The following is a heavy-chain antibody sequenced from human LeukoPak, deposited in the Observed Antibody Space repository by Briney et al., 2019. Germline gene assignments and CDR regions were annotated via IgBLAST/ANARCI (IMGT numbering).Heavy chain of an antibody. CDR1: GGTFSSYV. CDR3: ARDAHYDFWSGYYSSEPHFDY. CDR2: IIPIFGTA. J-gene: IGHJ4*02. V-gene: IGHV1-69*06. Sequence: GASVKVSCKASGGTFSSYVISWVRQAPGQGLEWMGGIIPIFGTANYAQKFQSRVTITADKSTSTACMELSSLRSEDTAVYYCARDAHYDFWSGYYSSEPHFDYWGQGTLVTVSS. D-gene: IGHD3-3*01.